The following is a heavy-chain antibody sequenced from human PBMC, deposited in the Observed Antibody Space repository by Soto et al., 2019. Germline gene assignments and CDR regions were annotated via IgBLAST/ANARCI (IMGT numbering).Heavy chain of an antibody. CDR3: ARYYGDYKNYFDY. CDR2: IYYSGST. V-gene: IGHV4-39*01. D-gene: IGHD4-17*01. CDR1: GGSISSSDNF. Sequence: QLQLQESGPGLVKPSETLSLTCTVSGGSISSSDNFWGWIRQPPGKGLELIGSIYYSGSTYNHPYLNRRVTLSVDTSKNQFSLKLNSVTAADTAVYYCARYYGDYKNYFDYWGQGTLVTVSS. J-gene: IGHJ4*02.